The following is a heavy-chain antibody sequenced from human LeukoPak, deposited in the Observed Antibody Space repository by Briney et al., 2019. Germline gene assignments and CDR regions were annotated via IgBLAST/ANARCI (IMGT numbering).Heavy chain of an antibody. CDR2: ISGSGGST. CDR1: GFTFSSYG. V-gene: IGHV3-23*01. CDR3: AKLTRQIRGPMSY. D-gene: IGHD3-10*01. J-gene: IGHJ4*02. Sequence: GGSLRLSCAASGFTFSSYGMSWVRQAPGKGLEWVSAISGSGGSTYYADSVKGRFTISRDNSKNTLYLQMNSLRAEDTAVYYCAKLTRQIRGPMSYWGQGTLVTVSS.